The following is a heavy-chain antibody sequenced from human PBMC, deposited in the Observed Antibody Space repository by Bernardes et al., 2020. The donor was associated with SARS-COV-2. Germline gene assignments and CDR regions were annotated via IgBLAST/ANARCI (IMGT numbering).Heavy chain of an antibody. CDR2: IHSSGRT. V-gene: IGHV3-53*01. CDR3: ALSDWGDAFAT. Sequence: GGSLRLSRAVSGVTAISKSLTWVRQAPGKGLDWVSVIHSSGRTYFADPVEGRFTISRDDSKNAVFLQLSSLRVEDTATYFCALSDWGDAFATWGPGTLVTVSS. J-gene: IGHJ3*02. CDR1: GVTAISKS. D-gene: IGHD7-27*01.